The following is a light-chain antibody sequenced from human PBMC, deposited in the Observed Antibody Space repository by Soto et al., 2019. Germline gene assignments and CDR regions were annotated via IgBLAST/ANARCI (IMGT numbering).Light chain of an antibody. V-gene: IGLV2-8*01. CDR1: SSDVGGYNY. Sequence: QSALTQPPSASGSPGQSVTISCTGSSSDVGGYNYVSWYQQHPGKAPKLMIYEVIKRPSGVPDRFSGSKSGNTASLTVSGRQAEDEADYYCSSYGGSNNYVLGTGTKLTVL. J-gene: IGLJ1*01. CDR2: EVI. CDR3: SSYGGSNNYV.